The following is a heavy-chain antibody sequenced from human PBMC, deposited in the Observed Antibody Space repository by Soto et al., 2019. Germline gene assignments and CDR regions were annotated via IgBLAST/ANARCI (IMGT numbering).Heavy chain of an antibody. D-gene: IGHD5-12*01. Sequence: SETLSLTCTVSGGSIISGDYYLSCIRQPPWKGLELIGYIYYSGSTNYNPSLKSRVTISVDTSKNQFSLKLSSVTAADTAVYYCARDSLKYSGYDFYYYYYGMDVWGQGTTVTVSS. V-gene: IGHV4-61*08. J-gene: IGHJ6*02. CDR2: IYYSGST. CDR1: GGSIISGDYY. CDR3: ARDSLKYSGYDFYYYYYGMDV.